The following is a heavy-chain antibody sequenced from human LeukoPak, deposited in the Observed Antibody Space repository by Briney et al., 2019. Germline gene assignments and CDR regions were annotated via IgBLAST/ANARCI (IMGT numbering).Heavy chain of an antibody. CDR2: IIPILGIA. D-gene: IGHD2-2*01. V-gene: IGHV1-69*04. CDR3: ARDLVVSCSSTSCSVAPSDF. Sequence: ASVKVSCKASGGTFSSYAITWVRQAPGQGLEWMGRIIPILGIATYAQNFQGRVTITADKSTSTACMELSSLRSEDTAVYYCARDLVVSCSSTSCSVAPSDFWGQGTLVTVSS. CDR1: GGTFSSYA. J-gene: IGHJ4*02.